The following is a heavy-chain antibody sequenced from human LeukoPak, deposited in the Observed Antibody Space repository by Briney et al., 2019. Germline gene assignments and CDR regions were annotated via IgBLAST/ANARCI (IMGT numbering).Heavy chain of an antibody. CDR2: INHSGST. J-gene: IGHJ4*02. Sequence: SETLSLTCAVYGGSFSGYYWSWIRQPPGKGLEWIGEINHSGSTNYNPSLKSRVTISVDTSKNQFSLKLSSVTAADTAVYYCARSRGRGSYGSGSYYPFDYWGQGTLVTVSS. CDR1: GGSFSGYY. CDR3: ARSRGRGSYGSGSYYPFDY. D-gene: IGHD3-10*01. V-gene: IGHV4-34*01.